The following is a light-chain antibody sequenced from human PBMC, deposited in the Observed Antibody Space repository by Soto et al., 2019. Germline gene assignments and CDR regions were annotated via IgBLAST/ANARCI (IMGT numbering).Light chain of an antibody. CDR3: QQRSNWPPT. J-gene: IGKJ5*01. Sequence: EIVFTQSPGTLSLSPVERATLSCRASQSVSSYLAWYQQKPGQAPRLLIYDASNRATGIPARFSGSGSGTDFTLTISSLEPEDFAVYYCQQRSNWPPTFGQGTRLEIK. CDR1: QSVSSY. V-gene: IGKV3-11*01. CDR2: DAS.